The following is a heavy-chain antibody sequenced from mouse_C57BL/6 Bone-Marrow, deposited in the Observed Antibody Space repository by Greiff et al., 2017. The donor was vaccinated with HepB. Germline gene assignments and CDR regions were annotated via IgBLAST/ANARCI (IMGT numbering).Heavy chain of an antibody. V-gene: IGHV1-69*01. J-gene: IGHJ3*01. D-gene: IGHD3-2*02. Sequence: VQLQESGAELVMPGASVKLSCKASGYTFTSYWMHWVKQRPGQGLEWIGEIDPSDSYTNYNQKFKGKSTLTVDKSSSTAYMQLSSLTSEDSAVYYCARAGQLRLERTWFADWGQGTLVTVSA. CDR2: IDPSDSYT. CDR1: GYTFTSYW. CDR3: ARAGQLRLERTWFAD.